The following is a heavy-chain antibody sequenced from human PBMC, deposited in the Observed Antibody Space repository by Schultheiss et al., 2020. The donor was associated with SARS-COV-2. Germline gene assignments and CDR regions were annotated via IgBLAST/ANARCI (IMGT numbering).Heavy chain of an antibody. D-gene: IGHD5-12*01. V-gene: IGHV4-61*01. CDR1: GGSISSSSYY. Sequence: SETLSLTCTVSGGSISSSSYYWSWIRQPPGKGLEWIGYIYYSGSTNYNPSLKSRVTISMDTSKNQFSLKLSSVTAADTAMYYCARDPASGYPPDVWGKGTTVTVSS. CDR3: ARDPASGYPPDV. CDR2: IYYSGST. J-gene: IGHJ6*04.